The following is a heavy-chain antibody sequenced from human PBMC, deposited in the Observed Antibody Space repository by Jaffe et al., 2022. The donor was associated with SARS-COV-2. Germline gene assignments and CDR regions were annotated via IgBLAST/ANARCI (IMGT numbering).Heavy chain of an antibody. CDR1: GGSFSSYY. V-gene: IGHV4-34*01. Sequence: QVQLQQWGAGLLKPSETLSLTCAVYGGSFSSYYWSWIRQPPGKGLEWIGEINHSGGTNYNPSLKSRVTISVDTSKNQFSLKLSSVTAADTAVYYCARGYDILTGYYRFDYWGQGALVTVSS. CDR3: ARGYDILTGYYRFDY. CDR2: INHSGGT. D-gene: IGHD3-9*01. J-gene: IGHJ4*02.